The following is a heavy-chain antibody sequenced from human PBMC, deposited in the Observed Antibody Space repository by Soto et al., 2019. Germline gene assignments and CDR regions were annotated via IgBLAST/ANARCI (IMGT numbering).Heavy chain of an antibody. Sequence: PSETLSLTCAVYGGSFSGYYWSWIRQPPGNGLEWIGEINHSGSTNYNPSLKSRVTISVDTSKNQFSLKLSSVTAADTAVYYCARGWSGWRVWLDYWGQGTLVTVS. CDR1: GGSFSGYY. J-gene: IGHJ4*02. CDR2: INHSGST. CDR3: ARGWSGWRVWLDY. D-gene: IGHD6-19*01. V-gene: IGHV4-34*01.